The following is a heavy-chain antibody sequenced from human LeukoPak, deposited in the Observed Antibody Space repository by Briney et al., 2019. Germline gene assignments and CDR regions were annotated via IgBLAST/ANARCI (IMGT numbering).Heavy chain of an antibody. Sequence: PGGSLRLSCAASGFTFSSYAMHWVRQAPGKGPEWVAVISYDGSNKYYADSVKGRFTISRDNAKNSLYLQMNSLRAEDTAVYYCARDYDILTGYDAFDIWGQGTMVTVSS. CDR3: ARDYDILTGYDAFDI. CDR1: GFTFSSYA. J-gene: IGHJ3*02. V-gene: IGHV3-30*04. CDR2: ISYDGSNK. D-gene: IGHD3-9*01.